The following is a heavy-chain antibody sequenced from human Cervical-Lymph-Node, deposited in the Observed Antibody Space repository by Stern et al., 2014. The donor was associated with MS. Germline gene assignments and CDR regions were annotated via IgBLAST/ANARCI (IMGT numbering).Heavy chain of an antibody. D-gene: IGHD2-15*01. CDR1: GYSFTTYW. CDR3: ARVVGSMGYFYGMDV. CDR2: LYPGDTDT. J-gene: IGHJ6*02. V-gene: IGHV5-51*03. Sequence: VQLVESGADVKKPGESLKISCKASGYSFTTYWIGWVRQMPGKGLEGMGILYPGDTDTRYSPSFQGQVTISVDKSISTAYLQWSSLKASDPAMYYCARVVGSMGYFYGMDVWGQGTTVTVSS.